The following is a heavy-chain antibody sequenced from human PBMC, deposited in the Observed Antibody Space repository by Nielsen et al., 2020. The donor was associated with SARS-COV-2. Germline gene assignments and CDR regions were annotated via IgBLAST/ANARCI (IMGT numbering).Heavy chain of an antibody. J-gene: IGHJ5*02. CDR3: ARPVPYYYDSSGYYQNWFDP. CDR1: GGTFSSYC. V-gene: IGHV1-69*06. Sequence: SVKVSCKASGGTFSSYCISWVRQAPGQGLEWMGGIIPFFPTTNYAEKFQGRVTITADKSTSTAYMELSSLRSEDTAVYYCARPVPYYYDSSGYYQNWFDPWGQGTLVTVSS. D-gene: IGHD3-22*01. CDR2: IIPFFPTT.